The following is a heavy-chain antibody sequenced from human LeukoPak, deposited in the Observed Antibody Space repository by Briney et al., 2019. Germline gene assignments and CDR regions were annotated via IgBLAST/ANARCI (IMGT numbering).Heavy chain of an antibody. D-gene: IGHD1-26*01. Sequence: PGGSLRLSCAASGFTVSSNYMSWVRQAPGKGLEWVSVVYSGGSTHYADSVKGRFTISRDNSKNTLYLHMNSLRAEDTAVYYCATAASGSYYSGFDYWGQGTLVTVSS. CDR3: ATAASGSYYSGFDY. CDR2: VYSGGST. J-gene: IGHJ4*02. CDR1: GFTVSSNY. V-gene: IGHV3-66*01.